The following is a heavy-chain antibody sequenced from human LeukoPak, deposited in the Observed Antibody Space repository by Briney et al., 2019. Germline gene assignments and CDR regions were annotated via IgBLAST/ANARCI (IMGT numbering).Heavy chain of an antibody. Sequence: GSLRLSCAASGFTFSSYWMHWVHQPPGKGLVLVSDINGDGSITRHADSVTGRFTISRDNDKNTLYLQMNSLRAEDTAVYYCARLLVAGTGDYWGQGTPVTVSS. CDR3: ARLLVAGTGDY. CDR2: INGDGSIT. J-gene: IGHJ4*02. V-gene: IGHV3-74*01. CDR1: GFTFSSYW. D-gene: IGHD6-19*01.